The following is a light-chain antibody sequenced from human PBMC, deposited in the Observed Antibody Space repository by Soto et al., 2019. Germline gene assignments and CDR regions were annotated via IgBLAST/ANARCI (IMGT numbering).Light chain of an antibody. V-gene: IGKV3-20*01. CDR1: QSVSSSY. CDR3: HHYGSSPST. J-gene: IGKJ4*01. Sequence: EIVLTQSPGTLSLSPGESAALSCRASQSVSSSYLAWYQQQKPGQAPRLLIYGASSRATGIPDRFSGSESGTDFTLTISRLEPEDFAVYYSHHYGSSPSTFGGGTKVEIK. CDR2: GAS.